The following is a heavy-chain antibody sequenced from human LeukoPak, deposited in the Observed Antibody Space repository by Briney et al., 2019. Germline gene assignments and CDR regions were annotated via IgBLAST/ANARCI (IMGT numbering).Heavy chain of an antibody. CDR3: ARAFYYDSSGYYYHFDY. J-gene: IGHJ4*02. CDR2: KNPNSGNT. D-gene: IGHD3-22*01. CDR1: GYTFTSYD. V-gene: IGHV1-8*01. Sequence: ASVKVSCKASGYTFTSYDINWVRQATGQGLEWMGWKNPNSGNTGYAQKFQGRVTMTRNTSISTAYMQLSSLRSEDTAVYYCARAFYYDSSGYYYHFDYWGQGTLVTVSS.